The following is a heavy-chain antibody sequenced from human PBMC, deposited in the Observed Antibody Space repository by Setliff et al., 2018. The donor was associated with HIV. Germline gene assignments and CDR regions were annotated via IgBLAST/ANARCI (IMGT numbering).Heavy chain of an antibody. CDR2: IYYSGST. V-gene: IGHV4-39*07. CDR1: GGSITNNNYY. D-gene: IGHD2-15*01. CDR3: ARGHTVVAYWYFDL. J-gene: IGHJ2*01. Sequence: SETLSLTCNVSGGSITNNNYYWGWIRQPPGKGLEWIASIYYSGSTSYNPALKSRVTMSVDAAKSQFFLKLRSVTAADTAVYYCARGHTVVAYWYFDLWGRGTLVTVSS.